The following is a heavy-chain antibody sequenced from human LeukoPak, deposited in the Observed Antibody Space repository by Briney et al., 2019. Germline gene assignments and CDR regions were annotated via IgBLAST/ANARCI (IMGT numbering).Heavy chain of an antibody. J-gene: IGHJ4*02. CDR1: GFTFSSYA. Sequence: GGSLRLSCAASGFTFSSYALSWVRQAPGKGLKWVSAISGSGGSTYYADSVKGRFTISRDNSKNTLYLQMNSLRAEDTAVYYCAKAYSYGFIGFDYWGQGTLVTVSS. D-gene: IGHD5-18*01. CDR3: AKAYSYGFIGFDY. V-gene: IGHV3-23*01. CDR2: ISGSGGST.